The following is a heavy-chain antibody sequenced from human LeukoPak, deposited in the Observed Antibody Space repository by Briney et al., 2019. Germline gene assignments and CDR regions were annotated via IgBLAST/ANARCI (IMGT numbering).Heavy chain of an antibody. V-gene: IGHV3-30*14. J-gene: IGHJ6*02. D-gene: IGHD5-18*01. CDR3: VREKVVGGYSYGTYYYYGMDV. CDR1: GFTFSSYA. Sequence: PGGSLRLSCAASGFTFSSYAMHWVRQAPGKGLEWVAVISYDGSNKYYADSVKGRFSISRDNRKNMLYLQMNSLRAEDTAVYYCVREKVVGGYSYGTYYYYGMDVWGQGTTVTVSS. CDR2: ISYDGSNK.